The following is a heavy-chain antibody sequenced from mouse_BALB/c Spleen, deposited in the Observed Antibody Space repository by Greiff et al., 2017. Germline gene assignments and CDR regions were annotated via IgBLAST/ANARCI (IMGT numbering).Heavy chain of an antibody. Sequence: EVQRVESGGGLVQPGGSLRLSCATSGFTFTDYYMSWVRQPPGKALEWLGFIRNKANGYTTEYSASVKGRFTISRDNSQSILYLQMNTLRAEDSATYYCARDLYDGYYFDYWGQGTTLTVSS. D-gene: IGHD2-3*01. J-gene: IGHJ2*01. CDR3: ARDLYDGYYFDY. V-gene: IGHV7-3*02. CDR1: GFTFTDYY. CDR2: IRNKANGYTT.